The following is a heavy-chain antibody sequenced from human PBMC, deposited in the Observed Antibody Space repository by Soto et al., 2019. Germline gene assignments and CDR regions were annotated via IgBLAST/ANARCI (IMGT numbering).Heavy chain of an antibody. CDR3: ARAGAYYDSSVSPNDY. Sequence: ASVTVSCKASGYTFTSYAMHWVRQAPGQRLEWMGWINAGNGNTKYSQKFQGRVTITRDTSASTAYMELSSLRSEDTAVYYCARAGAYYDSSVSPNDYWGQGTQVTVSS. D-gene: IGHD3-22*01. J-gene: IGHJ4*02. V-gene: IGHV1-3*01. CDR1: GYTFTSYA. CDR2: INAGNGNT.